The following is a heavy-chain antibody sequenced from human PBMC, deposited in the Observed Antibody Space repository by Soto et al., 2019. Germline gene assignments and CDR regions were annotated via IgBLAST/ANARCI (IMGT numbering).Heavy chain of an antibody. V-gene: IGHV1-18*01. Sequence: QIQLLQSGAEVKKPGASVKVTCKASGYTFRNFGISWVRQAPGQGLEWMGWISAYNANANYAQKFQGRLPMTADTYTSTAYMELRSLRSDDTAGYYCARENSYFDYWGQGTLVTVSS. CDR2: ISAYNANA. CDR3: ARENSYFDY. CDR1: GYTFRNFG. J-gene: IGHJ4*02.